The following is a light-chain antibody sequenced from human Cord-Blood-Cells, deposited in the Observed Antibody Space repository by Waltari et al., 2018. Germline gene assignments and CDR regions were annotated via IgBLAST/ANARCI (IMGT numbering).Light chain of an antibody. CDR2: DVS. Sequence: QSALTQPASVSGSPGQSITISCTGTSRDFGGYNYVSWYQQHPGKAPKLMIYDVSNRPSGVSNRFSGSKSGNTASLTISGLQAEDEADYYCSSYTSSSTLVFGGGTKLTVL. J-gene: IGLJ2*01. V-gene: IGLV2-14*01. CDR1: SRDFGGYNY. CDR3: SSYTSSSTLV.